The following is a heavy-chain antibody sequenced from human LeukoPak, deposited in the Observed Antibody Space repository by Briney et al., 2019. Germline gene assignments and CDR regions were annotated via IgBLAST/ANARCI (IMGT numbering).Heavy chain of an antibody. CDR3: SRENGAFSPFGY. V-gene: IGHV4-4*02. J-gene: IGHJ4*02. CDR2: ISLTGLT. CDR1: GGSITNTNW. D-gene: IGHD3-16*01. Sequence: SGTLSLTCGVSGGSITNTNWWSWVRQPPGQGLEWIGEISLTGLTHYNPSLESRVTVSLDKSKNQLSLNLTSVTAADTAVYFCSRENGAFSPFGYWGQGILVTVLS.